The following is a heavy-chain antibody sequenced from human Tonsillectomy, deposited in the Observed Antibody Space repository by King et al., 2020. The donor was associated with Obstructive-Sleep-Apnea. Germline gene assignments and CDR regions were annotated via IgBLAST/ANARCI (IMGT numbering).Heavy chain of an antibody. CDR2: ISYDGRNK. D-gene: IGHD3-10*01. J-gene: IGHJ3*02. V-gene: IGHV3-30*18. CDR1: GFTFSSYG. Sequence: VQLVESGGGVVQPGRSLRLSCAASGFTFSSYGMHWVRQAPGKGLEWVAVISYDGRNKYFADSVKGRFTISRDLAKNTLYLQMHSLRTEDTAVYFCAKDAYGSGSYYGLNAFDIWGQGTMVTVSS. CDR3: AKDAYGSGSYYGLNAFDI.